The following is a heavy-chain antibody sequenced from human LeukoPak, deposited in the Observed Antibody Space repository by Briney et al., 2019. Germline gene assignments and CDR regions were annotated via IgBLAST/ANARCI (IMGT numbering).Heavy chain of an antibody. J-gene: IGHJ6*03. D-gene: IGHD6-13*01. CDR1: GGSVSDYY. CDR2: IYYTGT. Sequence: SETLSLTCTVSGGSVSDYYWSWIRQSPGKGLEWIGYIYYTGTSYNPSLKGRVTISADTSKNQFSLRLSSVTAADTAVYYCARTTEAHSWLTRFYSYYMDVWGKGTTVTVSS. CDR3: ARTTEAHSWLTRFYSYYMDV. V-gene: IGHV4-59*02.